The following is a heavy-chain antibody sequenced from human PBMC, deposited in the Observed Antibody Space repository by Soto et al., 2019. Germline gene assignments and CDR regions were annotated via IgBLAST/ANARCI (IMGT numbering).Heavy chain of an antibody. J-gene: IGHJ4*02. Sequence: GGSLRLSCAASGFTFSNAWMNWVRQAPGKGLEWVGRIKSKTDGGTTDYAAPVKGRFTISRDDSKNTLYLQMNSLKTEDTAVYYCTTEAAYYYGSGSYYNVDYWGQGTQVTVSS. CDR3: TTEAAYYYGSGSYYNVDY. D-gene: IGHD3-10*01. CDR1: GFTFSNAW. CDR2: IKSKTDGGTT. V-gene: IGHV3-15*07.